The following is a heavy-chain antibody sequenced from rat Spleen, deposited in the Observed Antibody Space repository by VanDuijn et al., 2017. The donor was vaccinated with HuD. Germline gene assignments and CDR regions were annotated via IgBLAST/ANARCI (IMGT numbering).Heavy chain of an antibody. CDR2: IWSGGST. CDR3: ARAPGYSGEDY. D-gene: IGHD1-1*01. Sequence: QVQLKESGPGLVQPSQTLSLTCTVSGFSLTSYGVSWVRQPPEEGLEWIGGIWSGGSTDYNSALKSRLSISRDTSKSQVHLKMNSLQTEDTAMYFCARAPGYSGEDYWGQGVMVTVSS. V-gene: IGHV2-16*01. CDR1: GFSLTSYG. J-gene: IGHJ2*01.